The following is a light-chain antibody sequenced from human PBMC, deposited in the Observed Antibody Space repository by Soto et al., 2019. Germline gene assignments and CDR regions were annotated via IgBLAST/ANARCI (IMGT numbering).Light chain of an antibody. V-gene: IGLV2-14*03. Sequence: QSVLTQPASVSGSPRQSITISCTGTSSDVGGFNYVSWYQQHPGKAPKIMIYDVSNRPSGVSTRFSGSKSGNTASLTISGLQAEDEAHYYCSSYTTGSAVVFGGGTKVTVL. CDR2: DVS. J-gene: IGLJ3*02. CDR3: SSYTTGSAVV. CDR1: SSDVGGFNY.